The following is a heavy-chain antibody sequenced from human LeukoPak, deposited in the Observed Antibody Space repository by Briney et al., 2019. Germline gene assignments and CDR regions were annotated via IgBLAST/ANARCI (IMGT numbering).Heavy chain of an antibody. V-gene: IGHV3-7*01. CDR1: GFTFSSYW. CDR3: ATRSSYSSGWYAGYFDL. J-gene: IGHJ2*01. CDR2: IKQDGSEK. D-gene: IGHD6-19*01. Sequence: PGGSLRLSCAASGFTFSSYWMSWVRQAPGKGLEWVANIKQDGSEKYYVDSVKGRFTISRDNAKNSLYLQMNSLRAEDTAVYYCATRSSYSSGWYAGYFDLWGRGTLVTVFS.